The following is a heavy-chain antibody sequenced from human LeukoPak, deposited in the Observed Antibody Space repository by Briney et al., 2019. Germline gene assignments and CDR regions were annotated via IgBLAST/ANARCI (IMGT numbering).Heavy chain of an antibody. J-gene: IGHJ5*02. V-gene: IGHV1-18*01. Sequence: ASVKVSCKASGYTFTNYGISWVRQAPGQGLEWMGWISTYIGNTNYAQKLQGRVTMTTDTSTSTAYMELRSLRSDDTAVYYCARDYGDYPSLGFDPWGQGTLVTVSS. D-gene: IGHD4-17*01. CDR3: ARDYGDYPSLGFDP. CDR2: ISTYIGNT. CDR1: GYTFTNYG.